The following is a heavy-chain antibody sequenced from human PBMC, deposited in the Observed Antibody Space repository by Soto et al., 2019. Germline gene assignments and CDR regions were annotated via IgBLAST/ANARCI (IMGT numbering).Heavy chain of an antibody. Sequence: QVQLQESGPGLVKPSQTLSLTCTVSGGSISSGGYFWSWIRQPPGKGLEGIGNIFYGGTPYYNPSIKSRVTISVDTSKNQFSLRLGSVTAAGTGVYFCARGVLYWGQGTLVTVSS. D-gene: IGHD1-1*01. CDR2: IFYGGTP. J-gene: IGHJ4*02. CDR3: ARGVLY. V-gene: IGHV4-31*03. CDR1: GGSISSGGYF.